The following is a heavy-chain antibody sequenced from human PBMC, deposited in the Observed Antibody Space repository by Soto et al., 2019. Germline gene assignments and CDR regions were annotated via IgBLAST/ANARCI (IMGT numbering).Heavy chain of an antibody. Sequence: PGESLKISCEASGYSFTSYWIGWVRQMPGKGLEWMGIIHPGDSDTKYSPSFQGQVTISVDKSITTAYLQWSSLKAADTAVYYCARGPKGEVGGTWYYYAMDVWGQGTTVTVSS. CDR3: ARGPKGEVGGTWYYYAMDV. CDR1: GYSFTSYW. V-gene: IGHV5-51*01. CDR2: IHPGDSDT. D-gene: IGHD1-26*01. J-gene: IGHJ6*02.